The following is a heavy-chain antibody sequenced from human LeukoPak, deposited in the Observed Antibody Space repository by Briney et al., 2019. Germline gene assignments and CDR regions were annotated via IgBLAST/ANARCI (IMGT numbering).Heavy chain of an antibody. Sequence: GRSLRLSCAASGFTFSSYAMHWVRQALGKGLEWVAVISYDGSNKYYADSVKGRFTISRDNSKNTLYLQMNSLRAEDTAVYYCATSTIFGVVIITDWGQGTLVTVSS. J-gene: IGHJ4*02. CDR1: GFTFSSYA. CDR2: ISYDGSNK. D-gene: IGHD3-3*01. CDR3: ATSTIFGVVIITD. V-gene: IGHV3-30-3*01.